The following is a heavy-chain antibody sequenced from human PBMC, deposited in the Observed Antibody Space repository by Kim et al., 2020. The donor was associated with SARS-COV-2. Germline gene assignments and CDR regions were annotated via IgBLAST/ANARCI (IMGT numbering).Heavy chain of an antibody. CDR3: ARGGGGGSYFGGVFDI. CDR2: IKQDGSEK. CDR1: GFTFSSYW. Sequence: GGSLRLSCAASGFTFSSYWMSWVRQAPGKGLEWVANIKQDGSEKYYVDSVKGRFIISRDNAKKSLYLQMNSLRAEDTAVYYCARGGGGGSYFGGVFDIWGQGTMVTVSS. D-gene: IGHD1-26*01. J-gene: IGHJ3*02. V-gene: IGHV3-7*01.